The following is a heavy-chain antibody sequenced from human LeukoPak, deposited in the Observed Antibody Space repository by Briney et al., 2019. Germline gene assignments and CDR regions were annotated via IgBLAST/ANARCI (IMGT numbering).Heavy chain of an antibody. CDR1: GFTFSSYG. CDR2: ISYDGSNK. CDR3: AKGYYGSGSYYHFDY. D-gene: IGHD3-10*01. J-gene: IGHJ4*02. V-gene: IGHV3-30*18. Sequence: PGGSLRLSCAASGFTFSSYGMHWVRQAPGKGLEWVAVISYDGSNKYYADSVKGRFPISRDNSKNTLYLQMNSLRAEDTAVYYCAKGYYGSGSYYHFDYWGQGTLVTVSS.